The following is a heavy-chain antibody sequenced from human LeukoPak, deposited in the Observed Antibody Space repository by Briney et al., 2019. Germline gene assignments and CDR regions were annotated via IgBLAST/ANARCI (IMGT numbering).Heavy chain of an antibody. CDR3: AKGTDFGNSWYDS. CDR2: IRWNSATE. J-gene: IGHJ5*01. V-gene: IGHV3-9*01. D-gene: IGHD2/OR15-2a*01. Sequence: PGGSLRLSCAASGFTFDDYAMRWVRQPPGNGLEWVSGIRWNSATEGYPAFVKGRFTFSRDTAKNSLYLQMSSMRPEDTALYYCAKGTDFGNSWYDSWGQGTLVTASS. CDR1: GFTFDDYA.